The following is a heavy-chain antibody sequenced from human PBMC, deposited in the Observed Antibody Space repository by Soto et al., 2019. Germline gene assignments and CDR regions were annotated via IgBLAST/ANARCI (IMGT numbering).Heavy chain of an antibody. J-gene: IGHJ6*03. CDR3: ARANSPYDFWSGYFPRDYYYYYMDV. CDR1: GFTFSSYS. Sequence: EVQLVESGGGLVQPGGSLRLSCAASGFTFSSYSMNWVRQAPGKGLEWVSYISSSSSTIYYADSEKGRFTISRDNAKNSLYLQMNSLRAEDTAVYYCARANSPYDFWSGYFPRDYYYYYMDVWGKGTTVTVSS. D-gene: IGHD3-3*01. CDR2: ISSSSSTI. V-gene: IGHV3-48*01.